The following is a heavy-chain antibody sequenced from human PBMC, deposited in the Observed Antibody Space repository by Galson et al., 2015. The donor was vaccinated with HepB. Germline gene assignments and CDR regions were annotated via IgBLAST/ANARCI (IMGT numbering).Heavy chain of an antibody. CDR2: IGSRI. V-gene: IGHV3-48*04. CDR1: GFTFSDYS. Sequence: SLRLSCAASGFTFSDYSMSWVRQAPGKGLEWISYIGSRIYYGDSVKGRFTISRDNAKNSLFLQMNSLRVENTAVYYCARIRPEYYFDSWGQGTLVTVSS. J-gene: IGHJ4*02. CDR3: ARIRPEYYFDS. D-gene: IGHD1-14*01.